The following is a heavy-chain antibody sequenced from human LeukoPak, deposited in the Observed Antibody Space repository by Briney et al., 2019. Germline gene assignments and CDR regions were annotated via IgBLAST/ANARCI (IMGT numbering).Heavy chain of an antibody. CDR2: IYYSGST. CDR3: ARHLGRDWFDP. Sequence: PSETLSLTCTVSGGSISSDYWSWIRQPPGKGLEWIGYIYYSGSTNCNPSLKSRVTISVDTSKNQFSLKLSSVTAADTAVYYCARHLGRDWFDPWAREPWSPSPQ. V-gene: IGHV4-59*08. CDR1: GGSISSDY. J-gene: IGHJ5*02.